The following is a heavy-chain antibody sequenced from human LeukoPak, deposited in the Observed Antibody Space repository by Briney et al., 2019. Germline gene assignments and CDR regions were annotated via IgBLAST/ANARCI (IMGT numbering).Heavy chain of an antibody. CDR1: GGSISSYY. CDR3: ARADYGGNSGFLGLFDS. V-gene: IGHV4-59*01. Sequence: KPSETLSLTCTVSGGSISSYYWSWIRQPPAKGLEWIGYIYYGGSTNYNPSLKSRVTISVDTSKNQFSLRLRSVTAADTAVYYCARADYGGNSGFLGLFDSWGQGTLVTVSS. D-gene: IGHD4-23*01. CDR2: IYYGGST. J-gene: IGHJ4*02.